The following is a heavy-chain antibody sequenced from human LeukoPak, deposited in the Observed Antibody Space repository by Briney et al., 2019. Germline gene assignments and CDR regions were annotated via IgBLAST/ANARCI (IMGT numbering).Heavy chain of an antibody. J-gene: IGHJ3*02. CDR3: ATAALELRAFDI. CDR1: GYTLTELS. Sequence: VSVKVSSTVSGYTLTELSMHWVRQAPGKGLEWMGGFDPEDGETIYAQKSQGRVTMTEDTSTDTAYMELSSLRSEDTAVYYCATAALELRAFDIWGQGTMVTVSS. CDR2: FDPEDGET. D-gene: IGHD1-7*01. V-gene: IGHV1-24*01.